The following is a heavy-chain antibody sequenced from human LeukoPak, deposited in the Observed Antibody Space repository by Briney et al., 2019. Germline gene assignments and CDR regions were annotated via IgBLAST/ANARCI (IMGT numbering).Heavy chain of an antibody. V-gene: IGHV4-39*01. D-gene: IGHD3-3*01. Sequence: PSETLSLTCTVSGGSISSSSYYWGWIRQPPGKGLEWIGSIYYSGSTYYNPSLKSRVTISVDTSKNQFSLKLSSVTAADTAVYYCARHGVRNYYYMDVWGKGTTVTVSS. CDR2: IYYSGST. CDR3: ARHGVRNYYYMDV. J-gene: IGHJ6*03. CDR1: GGSISSSSYY.